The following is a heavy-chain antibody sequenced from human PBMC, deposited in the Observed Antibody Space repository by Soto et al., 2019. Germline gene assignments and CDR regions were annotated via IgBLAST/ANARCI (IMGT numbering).Heavy chain of an antibody. V-gene: IGHV4-59*01. J-gene: IGHJ6*02. D-gene: IGHD6-19*01. CDR1: GGSISSYY. CDR2: IYYSGST. CDR3: ARDRWYSSGWYGSYYYGMDV. Sequence: PSETLSLTCTVSGGSISSYYWSWIRQPPGKGLEWIGYIYYSGSTNYNPSLKSRVTIPVDTSKNQFSLKLSSVTAADTAVYYCARDRWYSSGWYGSYYYGMDVWGQGTTVTVSS.